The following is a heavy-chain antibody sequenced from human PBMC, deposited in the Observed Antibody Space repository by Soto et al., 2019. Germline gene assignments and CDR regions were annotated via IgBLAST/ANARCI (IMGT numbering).Heavy chain of an antibody. CDR2: INPKSGGT. V-gene: IGHV1-2*04. CDR1: VYTLTELS. Sequence: ASVKVSCKDSVYTLTELSMHWVRHAPRQGLEWLGRINPKSGGTSTAQKFQGWVTMTTDTAISTASMELTRLTSHDTAIYYCARGDSTDCSNGVCSFFYNHDMDVWGQGTTVTVSS. CDR3: ARGDSTDCSNGVCSFFYNHDMDV. J-gene: IGHJ6*02. D-gene: IGHD2-8*01.